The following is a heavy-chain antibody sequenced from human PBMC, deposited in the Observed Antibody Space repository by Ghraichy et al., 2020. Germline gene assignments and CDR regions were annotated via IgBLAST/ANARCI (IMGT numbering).Heavy chain of an antibody. CDR2: IYYSGST. CDR1: GGSVSSGSYY. V-gene: IGHV4-61*01. Sequence: SETLSLTCTVSGGSVSSGSYYWSWIRQPPGKGLEWIGYIYYSGSTNYNPSLKSRVTISVDTSKNQFSLKVSSVTAADTAVYYCARDGAPFCSSTSCYGMDVWGQGTTVTVSS. D-gene: IGHD2-2*01. J-gene: IGHJ6*02. CDR3: ARDGAPFCSSTSCYGMDV.